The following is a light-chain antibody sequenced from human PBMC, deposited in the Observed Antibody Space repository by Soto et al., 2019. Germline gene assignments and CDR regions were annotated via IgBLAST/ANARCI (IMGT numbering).Light chain of an antibody. J-gene: IGKJ4*01. V-gene: IGKV1-5*01. CDR3: QQYNSWAT. CDR2: DAS. Sequence: DIQMTQSPSSLSASVGDRVTITCRASQSIGRWLAWYQQKPGKAPNLLIYDASSLQSGVPSRFTGSASGTEFTLTISSLQPDDVATYYCQQYNSWATFGGGTKVEIK. CDR1: QSIGRW.